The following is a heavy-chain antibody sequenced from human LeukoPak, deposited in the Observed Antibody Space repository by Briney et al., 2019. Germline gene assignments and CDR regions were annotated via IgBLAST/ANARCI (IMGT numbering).Heavy chain of an antibody. CDR3: ARAAFGSGWYAGLDY. V-gene: IGHV4-4*02. J-gene: IGHJ4*02. Sequence: SGTLSLTCAVPGGSISSSNWWSWVRQPPGKGLEWIGEIYHSGGTNYNPSLKSRVTISVDKSKNQFSLKLSSVTAADTAVYYCARAAFGSGWYAGLDYWGQGTLVTVSS. CDR1: GGSISSSNW. CDR2: IYHSGGT. D-gene: IGHD6-19*01.